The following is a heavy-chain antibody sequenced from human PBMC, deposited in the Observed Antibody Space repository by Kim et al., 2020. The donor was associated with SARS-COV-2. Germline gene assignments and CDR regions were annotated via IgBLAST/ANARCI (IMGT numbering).Heavy chain of an antibody. CDR3: AAGGYHNDCSGSEY. Sequence: ASVKVSCKASGYTFTSYYMHWVRQAPGQGLEWMGLINPSSGSTSYAQKFQGRVTMTRDTSMSTAYMELSSLRSEDTAVYYCAAGGYHNDCSGSEYWGQGALVTLSS. V-gene: IGHV1-46*03. CDR1: GYTFTSYY. D-gene: IGHD3-22*01. J-gene: IGHJ4*02. CDR2: INPSSGST.